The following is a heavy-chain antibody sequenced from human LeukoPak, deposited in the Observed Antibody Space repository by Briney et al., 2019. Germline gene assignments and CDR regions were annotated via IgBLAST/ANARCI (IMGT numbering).Heavy chain of an antibody. V-gene: IGHV4-59*12. CDR2: IYYSGRT. D-gene: IGHD1-26*01. J-gene: IGHJ3*02. Sequence: SETLSLTCTVSGGSISSYYWSWIRQPPGKGLEWIGYIYYSGRTNYNPSLKSRVTISVDTSKNQFSLKLSSVTAADTAVYYCAREASGSRDAFDIWGQGTMVTVSS. CDR1: GGSISSYY. CDR3: AREASGSRDAFDI.